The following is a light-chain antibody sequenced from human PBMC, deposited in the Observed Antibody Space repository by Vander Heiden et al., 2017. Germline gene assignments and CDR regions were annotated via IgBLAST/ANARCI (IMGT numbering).Light chain of an antibody. CDR2: GNS. V-gene: IGLV1-40*01. J-gene: IGLJ3*02. CDR3: QPYDSSLSGSV. CDR1: SSNIGAGYD. Sequence: QSVLTQPPSVSGAPGQRVTISCTGSSSNIGAGYDVHWYQHLPGTAPKRLIYGNSNRPSGVPDRFSGSKSGTSASLAITGLQAEDEADYYCQPYDSSLSGSVFGGGTKLTVL.